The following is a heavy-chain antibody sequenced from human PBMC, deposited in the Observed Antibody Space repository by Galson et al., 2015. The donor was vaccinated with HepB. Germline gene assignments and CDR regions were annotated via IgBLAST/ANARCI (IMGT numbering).Heavy chain of an antibody. CDR3: ARADDFWSGYRDAGTSRWFDS. V-gene: IGHV1-69*10. D-gene: IGHD3-3*01. CDR1: GDSFSIYA. CDR2: ISPILGIP. Sequence: SVKVSCKASGDSFSIYAMSWVRQAPGQGLEWMGGISPILGIPNYPQKFQDRVTITADKSTGTAFMELSSLRSEDTAVYYCARADDFWSGYRDAGTSRWFDSWGQGALVIVSS. J-gene: IGHJ5*01.